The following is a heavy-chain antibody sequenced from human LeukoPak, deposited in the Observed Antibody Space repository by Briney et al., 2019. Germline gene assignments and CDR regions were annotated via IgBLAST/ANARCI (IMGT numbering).Heavy chain of an antibody. CDR2: ISSSSSYI. CDR1: GXTFSSYS. D-gene: IGHD4-17*01. Sequence: GGSLRLSCAASGXTFSSYSMNWVRQAPGKGLEWVSSISSSSSYIYYADSVKGRFTISRDNAKNSLYLQMNSLRAEDTAVYYCARDWTTAFDYWGQGTLVTVSS. CDR3: ARDWTTAFDY. J-gene: IGHJ4*02. V-gene: IGHV3-21*01.